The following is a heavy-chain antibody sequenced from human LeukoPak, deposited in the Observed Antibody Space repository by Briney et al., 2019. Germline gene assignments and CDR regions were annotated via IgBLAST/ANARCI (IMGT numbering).Heavy chain of an antibody. J-gene: IGHJ4*02. CDR1: GASISSSSYY. Sequence: PSETLSLTCTVSGASISSSSYYWGWIRQPPGKGLEWIGTMSYSGSTYHNPSLKSRVTISIDTSKNQIFLKLRSTTAADTAHYYCARAEINDYNRYWGQGILVIVSS. V-gene: IGHV4-39*07. D-gene: IGHD4-11*01. CDR2: MSYSGST. CDR3: ARAEINDYNRY.